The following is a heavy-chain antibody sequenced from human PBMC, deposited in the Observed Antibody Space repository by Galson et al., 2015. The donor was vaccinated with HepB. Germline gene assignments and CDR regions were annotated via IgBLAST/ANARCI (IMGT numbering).Heavy chain of an antibody. CDR2: IWYDGSNK. CDR3: AREKEQLAGIDYFDY. CDR1: GFTFSSYG. J-gene: IGHJ4*02. V-gene: IGHV3-33*01. Sequence: SLRLSCAASGFTFSSYGMHWVRQAPGKGLEWVAVIWYDGSNKYYADSVKGRFTISRDNSKNTLYLQMNSLRAEDTAVYYCAREKEQLAGIDYFDYWGQGTLVTVSS. D-gene: IGHD6-6*01.